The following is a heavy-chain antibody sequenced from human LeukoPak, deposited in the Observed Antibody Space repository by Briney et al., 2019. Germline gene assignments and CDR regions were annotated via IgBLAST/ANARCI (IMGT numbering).Heavy chain of an antibody. CDR2: MNPNSGNT. CDR1: GYTFTSYD. Sequence: ASVKVSCKASGYTFTSYDINWVRQATGQGLEWMGWMNPNSGNTGYAQKFQGRVTMTRNTSISTAYMELSSLRSEDTAVYYCARERIAAPGAFDIWGQGTMVTVSS. D-gene: IGHD6-13*01. J-gene: IGHJ3*02. CDR3: ARERIAAPGAFDI. V-gene: IGHV1-8*01.